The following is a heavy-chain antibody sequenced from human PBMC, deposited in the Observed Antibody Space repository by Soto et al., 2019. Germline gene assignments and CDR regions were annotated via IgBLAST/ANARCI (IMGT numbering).Heavy chain of an antibody. D-gene: IGHD3-16*02. CDR3: ARCPDDYIWWSYRSFDY. CDR2: IYYSGST. V-gene: IGHV4-39*01. J-gene: IGHJ4*02. Sequence: QLQLQESGPGLVKPSETLSLTCTVSGGSISSSSYYWGWIRQPPGKGLDWIASIYYSGSTYYNPSPTWRLTISADTSKNQLPLTPRYVTAADTAVYYCARCPDDYIWWSYRSFDYWGQGTLVTVSS. CDR1: GGSISSSSYY.